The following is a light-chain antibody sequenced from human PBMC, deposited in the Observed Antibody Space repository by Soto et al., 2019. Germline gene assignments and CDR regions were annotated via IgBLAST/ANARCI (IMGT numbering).Light chain of an antibody. CDR2: DAS. V-gene: IGKV1-5*01. CDR1: QSMSTW. Sequence: DIQMTQSPSTLSASVGDRVTISCRASQSMSTWLAWYQQKPGKAPKILIYDASSLESGVPSRFSGSGSGTEFTLTITNLQPDDFATYYCQQYNSYSPWTFGQGTKVDIK. CDR3: QQYNSYSPWT. J-gene: IGKJ1*01.